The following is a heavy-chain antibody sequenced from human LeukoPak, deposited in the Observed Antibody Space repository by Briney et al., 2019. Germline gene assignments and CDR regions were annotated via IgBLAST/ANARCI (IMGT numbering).Heavy chain of an antibody. CDR3: ARRTVARYYYFDY. CDR1: GFTFSNYA. D-gene: IGHD4-17*01. CDR2: ISDSGDSA. Sequence: GGSLRLSCAASGFTFSNYAVSWVRQAPGQGLEWVSTISDSGDSAYYADSVKGRFTISRDNSKNTLYLQMNSLRAEDTAVYCCARRTVARYYYFDYWGQGTLVTVSS. J-gene: IGHJ4*02. V-gene: IGHV3-23*01.